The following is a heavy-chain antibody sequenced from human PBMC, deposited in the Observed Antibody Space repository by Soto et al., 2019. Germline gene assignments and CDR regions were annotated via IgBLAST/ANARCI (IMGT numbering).Heavy chain of an antibody. Sequence: ASGYVSCKASGYTFTSYAMHWVRQTPGQRLEWMGWINAGNGNTKYSQKFQGRVTITRDTSASTAYMELSSLRSEDTAVYYCARVYYDFWSGLTTAEYFQHWGQGTLVTVSS. V-gene: IGHV1-3*01. J-gene: IGHJ1*01. CDR2: INAGNGNT. D-gene: IGHD3-3*01. CDR1: GYTFTSYA. CDR3: ARVYYDFWSGLTTAEYFQH.